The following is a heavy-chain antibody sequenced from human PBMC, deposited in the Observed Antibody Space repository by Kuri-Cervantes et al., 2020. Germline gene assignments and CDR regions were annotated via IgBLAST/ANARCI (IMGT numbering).Heavy chain of an antibody. CDR3: AKDLASGWITGPFDY. D-gene: IGHD6-19*01. CDR1: TLTFSTYG. V-gene: IGHV3-23*01. CDR2: IGVSGGTT. Sequence: GESLKISCEAYTLTFSTYGMSWVRQAPGKGLEWVSGIGVSGGTTNYADSVKGRFTISRDNSKNTLYLQMNSLRAEDTAVYYCAKDLASGWITGPFDYWGQGTLVTVSS. J-gene: IGHJ4*02.